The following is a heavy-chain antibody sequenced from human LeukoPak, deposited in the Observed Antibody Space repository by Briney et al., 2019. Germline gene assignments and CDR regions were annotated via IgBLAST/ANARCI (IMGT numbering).Heavy chain of an antibody. Sequence: ASVKVSCKTSGYTFTGYYIHWMRQAPGQGLEWMGWIKPDIGVTNSAQKFQGRVTMSRDTSITTVYVELSSLRSDDTAVYYCAREIREGLPYYDYWGQGTLVTVSS. V-gene: IGHV1-2*02. CDR2: IKPDIGVT. D-gene: IGHD3-16*01. CDR3: AREIREGLPYYDY. CDR1: GYTFTGYY. J-gene: IGHJ4*02.